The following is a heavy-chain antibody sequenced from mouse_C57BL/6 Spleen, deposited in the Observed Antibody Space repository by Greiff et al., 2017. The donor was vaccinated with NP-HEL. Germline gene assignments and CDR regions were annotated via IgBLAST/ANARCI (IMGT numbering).Heavy chain of an antibody. CDR3: ARSEITTVDY. V-gene: IGHV1-82*01. D-gene: IGHD1-1*01. CDR2: IYPGDGDT. CDR1: GYAFSSSW. J-gene: IGHJ2*01. Sequence: VKLMESGPELVKPGASVKISCKASGYAFSSSWMNWVKQRPGKGLEWIGRIYPGDGDTNYNGKFKGKATLTADKSSSTAYMQLSSLTSEDSAVYFCARSEITTVDYWGKGTTLTVSS.